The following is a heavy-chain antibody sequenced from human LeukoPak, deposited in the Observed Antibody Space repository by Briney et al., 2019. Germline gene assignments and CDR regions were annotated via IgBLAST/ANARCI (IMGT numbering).Heavy chain of an antibody. CDR3: ARDLMAGIAAALGWFDP. V-gene: IGHV1-46*01. D-gene: IGHD6-13*01. Sequence: ASVKVSCKASGYTFTSYYMRWVRQAPGQGLEWMGIINPSGGSTSYAQKFQGRVTMTRDTSTSTVYMELSSLRSEDTAVYYCARDLMAGIAAALGWFDPWGQGTLVTVSS. CDR2: INPSGGST. J-gene: IGHJ5*02. CDR1: GYTFTSYY.